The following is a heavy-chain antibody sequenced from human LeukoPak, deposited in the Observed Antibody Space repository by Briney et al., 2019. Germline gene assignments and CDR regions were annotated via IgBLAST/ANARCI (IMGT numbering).Heavy chain of an antibody. CDR3: AQMGARGVDY. Sequence: PGRSLRLSCAASGFTFDDYAMHWVRQAPGKGLEWVSGISWNSGSIGYADSVKGRFTISRDNAKNSLYLQMNSLRAEDMALYYCAQMGARGVDYWGQGTLVTVSS. CDR2: ISWNSGSI. D-gene: IGHD1-26*01. V-gene: IGHV3-9*03. CDR1: GFTFDDYA. J-gene: IGHJ4*02.